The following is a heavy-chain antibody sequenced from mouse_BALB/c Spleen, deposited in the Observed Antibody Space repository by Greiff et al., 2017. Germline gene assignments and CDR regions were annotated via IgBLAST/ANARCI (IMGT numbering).Heavy chain of an antibody. J-gene: IGHJ3*01. D-gene: IGHD1-1*01. Sequence: EVQVVESGGGLVKPGGSLKLSCAASGFTFSSYTMSWVRQTPEKRLEWVATISSGGSYTYYPDSVKGRFTISRDNAKNTLYLQMSSLKSEDTAMYYCTRDNYGSSFGFAYWGQGTLVTVSA. CDR1: GFTFSSYT. CDR2: ISSGGSYT. V-gene: IGHV5-6-4*01. CDR3: TRDNYGSSFGFAY.